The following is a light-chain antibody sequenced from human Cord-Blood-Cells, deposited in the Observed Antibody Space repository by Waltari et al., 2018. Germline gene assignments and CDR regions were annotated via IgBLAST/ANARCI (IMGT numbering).Light chain of an antibody. Sequence: QSVLTQPHSVSGAPGQRVTISCTGSSTNTGAGYDVHWYQHLPGTAPKLLIYGNINRPSGVPDRFSGSKSGTSASLAITGLQAEDEADYYCQSYDSSLSGSVFGGGTKLTVL. CDR2: GNI. V-gene: IGLV1-40*01. CDR3: QSYDSSLSGSV. J-gene: IGLJ3*02. CDR1: STNTGAGYD.